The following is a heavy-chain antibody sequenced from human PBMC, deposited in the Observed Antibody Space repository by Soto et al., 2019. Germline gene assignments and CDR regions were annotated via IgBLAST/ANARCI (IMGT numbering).Heavy chain of an antibody. D-gene: IGHD3-10*01. CDR1: GFTFSSYA. V-gene: IGHV3-23*01. CDR2: ISGSGGST. J-gene: IGHJ4*02. CDR3: LPYYYGSGSYTVTR. Sequence: GGSLRLSCAASGFTFSSYAMSWVRQAPGKGLEWVSAISGSGGSTYYADSVKGRFTISRDNSKNTLYLQMNSLRAEDTAVYYCLPYYYGSGSYTVTRWGQGTLVTVSS.